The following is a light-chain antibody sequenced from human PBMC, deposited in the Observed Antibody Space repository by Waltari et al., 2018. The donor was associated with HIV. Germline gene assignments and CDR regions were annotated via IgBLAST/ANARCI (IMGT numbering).Light chain of an antibody. CDR3: QTTDRNGVVA. CDR2: QDN. CDR1: APPRQY. Sequence: SSALTQTPSVSVSPGQTATITCSGEAPPRQYAHWYQEREGQAPLLVIFQDNKRTSGIPERFSASSSGTVLTLTISGVQTEDEGDYYCQTTDRNGVVAFGGGTKVTVL. J-gene: IGLJ2*01. V-gene: IGLV3-25*03.